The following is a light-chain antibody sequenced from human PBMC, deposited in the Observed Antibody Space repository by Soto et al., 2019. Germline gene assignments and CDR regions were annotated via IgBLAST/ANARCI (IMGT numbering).Light chain of an antibody. CDR1: HSFLYSSNNKIY. J-gene: IGKJ5*01. CDR2: WAS. Sequence: IFINQSPYSLSVSLVDRSPLNCNSIHSFLYSSNNKIYLAWYQQKPGQPPKLLIFWASTRESGVPDRFSGSGSGTDFTLTISSLQAEDVAVYYCQQYGTSEIIFGQGTRLEIK. V-gene: IGKV4-1*01. CDR3: QQYGTSEII.